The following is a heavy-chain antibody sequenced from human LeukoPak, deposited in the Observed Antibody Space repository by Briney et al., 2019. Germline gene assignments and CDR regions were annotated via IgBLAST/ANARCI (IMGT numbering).Heavy chain of an antibody. CDR1: GFTFDDYA. CDR3: AKDLLRGGATRFRNYYYHMDV. D-gene: IGHD1-26*01. CDR2: ISWKRGSI. Sequence: GGSLRLSCAASGFTFDDYAMHGVRRGPGKGLEWVSGISWKRGSIVYADAVEGRFTISRDDAKNSLYLQMHSLRADDTAVYYCAKDLLRGGATRFRNYYYHMDVWGKGTTVTVSS. J-gene: IGHJ6*03. V-gene: IGHV3-9*01.